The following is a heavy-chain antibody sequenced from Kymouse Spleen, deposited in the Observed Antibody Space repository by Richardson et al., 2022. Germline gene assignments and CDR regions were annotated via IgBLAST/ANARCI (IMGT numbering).Heavy chain of an antibody. CDR3: ARDGDFWSGYYTPFDY. J-gene: IGHJ4*02. D-gene: IGHD3-3*01. CDR1: GFTFSSYW. V-gene: IGHV3-7*01. CDR2: IKQDGSEK. Sequence: EVQLVESGGGLVQPGGSLRLSCAASGFTFSSYWMSWVRQAPGKGLEWVANIKQDGSEKYYVDSVKGRFTISRDNAKNSLYLQMNSLRAEDTAVYYCARDGDFWSGYYTPFDYWGQGTLVTVSS.